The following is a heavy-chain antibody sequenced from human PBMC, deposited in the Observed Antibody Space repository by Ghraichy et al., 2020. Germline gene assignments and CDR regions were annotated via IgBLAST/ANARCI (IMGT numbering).Heavy chain of an antibody. V-gene: IGHV3-23*01. CDR1: GFSFSTYA. CDR3: AKGASRYFDWLYFDY. D-gene: IGHD3-9*01. CDR2: MSGSGGST. Sequence: GGSLRLSCAASGFSFSTYAMSWVRQAPGKGLEWVSVMSGSGGSTYYADSVKGRFTISRDNSKNTLYLQMNSLRAEDTAVYYCAKGASRYFDWLYFDYWGQGTLVTVSP. J-gene: IGHJ4*02.